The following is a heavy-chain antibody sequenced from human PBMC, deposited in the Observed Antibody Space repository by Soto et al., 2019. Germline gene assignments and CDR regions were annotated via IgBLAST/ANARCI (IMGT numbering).Heavy chain of an antibody. V-gene: IGHV4-61*01. CDR2: IYYTGST. CDR3: AREYSNSPEAFDS. CDR1: GGSVTSDYYY. D-gene: IGHD6-6*01. Sequence: SETLSLTCTVSGGSVTSDYYYWSWIRQPPGKGLEWIGYIYYTGSTNYNPSLESRVTISLDTSRSQFSLKLSSVTAADTAVFYCAREYSNSPEAFDSWGQGALVTVSS. J-gene: IGHJ4*02.